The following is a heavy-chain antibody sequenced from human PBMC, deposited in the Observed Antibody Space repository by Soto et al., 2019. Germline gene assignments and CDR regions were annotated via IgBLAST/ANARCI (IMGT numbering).Heavy chain of an antibody. CDR1: GVTVRSYG. V-gene: IGHV3-23*01. J-gene: IGHJ4*02. Sequence: PGGSLRLRCTVAGVTVRSYGMGRVSQVPGKGLEWVSAISGSGGSTYYADSVKGRFTISRDNSKNTLYLQMNSLRAEDTAVYYCAKDRTYSSSCIDYWGQGTLVTVSS. CDR3: AKDRTYSSSCIDY. CDR2: ISGSGGST. D-gene: IGHD6-13*01.